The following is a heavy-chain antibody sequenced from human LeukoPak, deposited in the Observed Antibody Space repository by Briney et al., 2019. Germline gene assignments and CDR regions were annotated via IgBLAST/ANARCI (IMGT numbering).Heavy chain of an antibody. Sequence: GGSLRLSCSASGFTFTKYWMSWVRQAPGKGLEWVANIKQDGSEKYYVDSVKGRFTISRDNSKNTLYLQMNSLRAEDTAVYYCARDLHYGMDVWGQGTTVTVSS. V-gene: IGHV3-7*01. CDR1: GFTFTKYW. CDR3: ARDLHYGMDV. J-gene: IGHJ6*02. D-gene: IGHD5/OR15-5a*01. CDR2: IKQDGSEK.